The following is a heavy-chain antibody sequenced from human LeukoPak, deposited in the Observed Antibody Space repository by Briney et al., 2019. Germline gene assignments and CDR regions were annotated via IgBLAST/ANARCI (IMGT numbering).Heavy chain of an antibody. J-gene: IGHJ4*02. CDR1: GFTFSTYN. CDR2: ITSGGGYT. CDR3: ARGHYDVLTSSYKWTPDY. D-gene: IGHD3-9*01. V-gene: IGHV3-21*06. Sequence: GGSLTLSCAASGFTFSTYNMNWVRQAPGKGLEWVSSITSGGGYTYYADSVKGRFTTSRDNDKNSLSLRLDSLRAEETAVYYCARGHYDVLTSSYKWTPDYWGQGTLVTVSS.